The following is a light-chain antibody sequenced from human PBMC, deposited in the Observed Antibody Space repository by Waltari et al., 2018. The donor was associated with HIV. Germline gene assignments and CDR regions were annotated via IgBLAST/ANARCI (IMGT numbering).Light chain of an antibody. CDR1: SSNIGNNY. CDR2: DNN. V-gene: IGLV1-51*01. CDR3: GTWDNTLIAFWM. J-gene: IGLJ3*02. Sequence: QSVLTQPPSVSAAPGPSVTIPGFGGSSNIGNNYVSWYQQLPGKPPKLLIYDNNKRPSAIPDRVSASKSGTSATLGITGVQTADEADYYCGTWDNTLIAFWMFGGGTKLTVL.